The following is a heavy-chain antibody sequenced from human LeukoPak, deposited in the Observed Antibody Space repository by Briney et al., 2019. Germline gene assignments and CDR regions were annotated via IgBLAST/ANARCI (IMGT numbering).Heavy chain of an antibody. CDR2: IYSGGST. D-gene: IGHD4-17*01. V-gene: IGHV3-66*04. Sequence: PGGSLRLSCAASGFTVSSNYMSWVRQAPGKGLEWVSVIYSGGSTYYADSVKGRSTISRDNSKNTLYLQMNSLRAEDTAVYYCARHTVKNWFDPWGQGTLVTVSS. CDR1: GFTVSSNY. CDR3: ARHTVKNWFDP. J-gene: IGHJ5*02.